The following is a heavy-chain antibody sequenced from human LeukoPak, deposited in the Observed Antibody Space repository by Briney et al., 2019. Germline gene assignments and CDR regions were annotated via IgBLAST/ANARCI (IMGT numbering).Heavy chain of an antibody. D-gene: IGHD1-26*01. V-gene: IGHV4-4*02. J-gene: IGHJ4*02. CDR2: IYRSGST. CDR3: ARVSRGDY. CDR1: GGSISGGNW. Sequence: SGTLSLTCAVSGGSISGGNWWSWVRQPPGKGLEWIGEIYRSGSTNYNPSLKSRVTISVDTSKNQFSLKLSSVTAADTAVYYCARVSRGDYWGQGTLVTVSS.